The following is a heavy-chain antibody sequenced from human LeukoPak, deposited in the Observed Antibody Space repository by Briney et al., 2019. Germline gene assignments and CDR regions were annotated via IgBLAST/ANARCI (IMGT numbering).Heavy chain of an antibody. V-gene: IGHV3-21*01. J-gene: IGHJ4*02. CDR1: GFTFSSYS. D-gene: IGHD1-26*01. CDR2: ISSSSSCI. Sequence: PGGSLRLSCAASGFTFSSYSMNWVRQAPGKGLEWVSSISSSSSCIYYADSVKGRFTISRDNAKNSLYLQMNSLRAEDTAVYYCARDHSGSYYPYFDYWGQGTLVTVSS. CDR3: ARDHSGSYYPYFDY.